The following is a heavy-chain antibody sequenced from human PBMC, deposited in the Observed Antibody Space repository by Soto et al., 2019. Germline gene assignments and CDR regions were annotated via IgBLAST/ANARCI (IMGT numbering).Heavy chain of an antibody. CDR2: ISSSSSFR. D-gene: IGHD2-21*01. V-gene: IGHV3-21*01. CDR1: GFTFTNHN. J-gene: IGHJ4*02. CDR3: ARDPPLSVLVVVATDDF. Sequence: PGGSLRFSCAASGFTFTNHNMNWVRQAPGKGLEWVSSISSSSSFRNYADSVKGRFSISRDNDKNLVYLQMDSLRAEDTAVYYCARDPPLSVLVVVATDDFWGQGTLVTVSS.